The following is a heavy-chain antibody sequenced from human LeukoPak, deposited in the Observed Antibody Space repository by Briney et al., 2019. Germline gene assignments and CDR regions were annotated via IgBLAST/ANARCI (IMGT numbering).Heavy chain of an antibody. CDR2: ISGSGGST. D-gene: IGHD6-13*01. J-gene: IGHJ4*02. V-gene: IGHV3-23*01. CDR1: GFTFSSYA. Sequence: GGSLRLSCAASGFTFSSYAMSWVRQAPGKGLEWVSAISGSGGSTYYADSVKGRFTISGDNSKNTLYLQMNSLRAEDTAVYYCGQSKSSWTYYFDYWGQGTLVTVSS. CDR3: GQSKSSWTYYFDY.